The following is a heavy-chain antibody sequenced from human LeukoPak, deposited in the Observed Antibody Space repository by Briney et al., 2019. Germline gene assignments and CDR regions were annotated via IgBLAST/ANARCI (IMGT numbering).Heavy chain of an antibody. CDR3: AREDRYYDSSGYLYNWFDP. D-gene: IGHD3-22*01. Sequence: PSETLSLTCTVSGGSISSGDYYWSWIRQPPGKGLEWIGYIYHSGSTYYNPSLKSRVTISVDRSKNQFSLKLSSVTAADTAVYYCAREDRYYDSSGYLYNWFDPWGQGTLVTVSS. J-gene: IGHJ5*02. CDR1: GGSISSGDYY. V-gene: IGHV4-30-2*01. CDR2: IYHSGST.